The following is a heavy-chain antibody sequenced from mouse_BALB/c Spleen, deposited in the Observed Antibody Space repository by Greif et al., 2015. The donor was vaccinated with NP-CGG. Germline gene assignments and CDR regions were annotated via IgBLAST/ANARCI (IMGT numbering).Heavy chain of an antibody. CDR3: AREDYGTRYFDV. D-gene: IGHD1-1*01. CDR2: IYPGDGDT. J-gene: IGHJ1*01. CDR1: GYAFSSYW. Sequence: QVQLQQSGAELVRPGSSVKISCKASGYAFSSYWMNWVKRRPGQGLEWIGQIYPGDGDTNYNGKFKGKATLTADKSSSTAYMQLSSLTSEDSAVYFSAREDYGTRYFDVWGAGTTVTVSS. V-gene: IGHV1-80*01.